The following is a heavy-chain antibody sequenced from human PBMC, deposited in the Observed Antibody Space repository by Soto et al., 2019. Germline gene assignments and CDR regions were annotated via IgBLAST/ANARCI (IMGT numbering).Heavy chain of an antibody. CDR3: EKASPVVSAAEDF. J-gene: IGHJ4*02. CDR1: GFTFSRYA. CDR2: ITGSAGAT. V-gene: IGHV3-23*01. Sequence: GGSLRLSCAASGFTFSRYAMAWVRQAPGRGLEWVSAITGSAGATYYADSVKGRFSISRDNSKNTLYLQMNSLRAEDTAVYHCEKASPVVSAAEDFWGQGTLVTVSS. D-gene: IGHD2-21*01.